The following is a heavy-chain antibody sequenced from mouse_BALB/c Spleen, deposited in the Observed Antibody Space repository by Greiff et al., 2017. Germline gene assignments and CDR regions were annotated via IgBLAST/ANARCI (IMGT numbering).Heavy chain of an antibody. V-gene: IGHV1S56*01. Sequence: VKLVESGPELVKPGASVRISCKASGYTFTSYYIHWVKQRPGQGLEWIGWIYPGNVNTKYNEKFKGKATLTADKSSSTAYMQLSSLTSEDSAVYCCARTRGYAMDYWGQGTSVTVSS. J-gene: IGHJ4*01. CDR2: IYPGNVNT. CDR1: GYTFTSYY. CDR3: ARTRGYAMDY. D-gene: IGHD3-3*01.